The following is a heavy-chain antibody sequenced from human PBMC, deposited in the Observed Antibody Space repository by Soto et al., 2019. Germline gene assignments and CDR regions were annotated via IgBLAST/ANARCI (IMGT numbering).Heavy chain of an antibody. CDR2: INAGNGNT. Sequence: ASVKVSCKASGYTFTSYAMYWVRQAPGQRLEWMGWINAGNGNTKYSQKFQGRVTITRDTSASTAYMELSSLRSEDTAVYYCARDLRGTIFGVVILYYYYGMDVWGQGTTVTVSS. CDR3: ARDLRGTIFGVVILYYYYGMDV. CDR1: GYTFTSYA. J-gene: IGHJ6*02. D-gene: IGHD3-3*01. V-gene: IGHV1-3*01.